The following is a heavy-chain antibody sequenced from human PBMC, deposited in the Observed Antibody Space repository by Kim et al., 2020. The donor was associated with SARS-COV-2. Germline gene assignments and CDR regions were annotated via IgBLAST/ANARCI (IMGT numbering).Heavy chain of an antibody. CDR1: GYTFTDYY. J-gene: IGHJ4*02. CDR3: ARRYTGTSEGY. D-gene: IGHD1-26*01. CDR2: NNPGTAGT. Sequence: ASVKVSCKASGYTFTDYYVHWVRQAPGQRLEWMGWNNPGTAGTNYAQKFQGRVTMTRDTSISTAYMELSSLRPDDTAVYYCARRYTGTSEGYWGQGTLVT. V-gene: IGHV1-2*02.